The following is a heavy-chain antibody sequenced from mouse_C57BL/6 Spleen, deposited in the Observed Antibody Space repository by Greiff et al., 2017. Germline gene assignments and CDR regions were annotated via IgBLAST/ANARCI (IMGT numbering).Heavy chain of an antibody. D-gene: IGHD2-1*01. Sequence: VNVVESGPGLVAPSQSLSITCTVSGFSLTSYAISWVRQPPGKGLEWLGVIWTGGGTNYNSALKSRLSISKDNSKSQVFLKMNSLQTDDTARYYCARNQGGLLFSWFAYWGQGTLVTVSA. CDR3: ARNQGGLLFSWFAY. CDR2: IWTGGGT. J-gene: IGHJ3*01. V-gene: IGHV2-9-1*01. CDR1: GFSLTSYA.